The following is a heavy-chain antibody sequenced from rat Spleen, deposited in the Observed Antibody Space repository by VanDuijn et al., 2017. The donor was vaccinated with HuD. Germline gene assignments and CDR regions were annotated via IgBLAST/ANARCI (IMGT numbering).Heavy chain of an antibody. V-gene: IGHV3-3*01. D-gene: IGHD1-3*01. CDR3: AKTTVAYYYVMDA. CDR2: INSAGST. Sequence: EVQLQESGPGLVKPSQSLSLTCSVTGYSITSSYRWNWIRKFPGNKLEWMGNINSAGSTNYNPSLKSRISITRDTSKNQFFLQVNSVTTEDTATNYCAKTTVAYYYVMDAWGQGVMVTVSS. J-gene: IGHJ4*01. CDR1: GYSITSSYR.